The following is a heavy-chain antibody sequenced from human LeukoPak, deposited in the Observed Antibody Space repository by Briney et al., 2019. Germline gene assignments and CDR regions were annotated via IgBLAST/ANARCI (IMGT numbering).Heavy chain of an antibody. D-gene: IGHD1-7*01. CDR3: ARPSGTWGAFDI. CDR2: IWNDGSNQ. V-gene: IGHV3-33*01. Sequence: GRSLRLSCAASGFTFSIYGMHWVRQAPGKGLEWVAVIWNDGSNQYYADSVKGRFTISRDDSMNTLYLQMNSLTFEDTALYYCARPSGTWGAFDIWGQGTMVTVSS. J-gene: IGHJ3*02. CDR1: GFTFSIYG.